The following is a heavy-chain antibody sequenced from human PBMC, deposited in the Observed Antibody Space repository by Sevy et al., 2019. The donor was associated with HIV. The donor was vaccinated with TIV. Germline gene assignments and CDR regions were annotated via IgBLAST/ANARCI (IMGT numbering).Heavy chain of an antibody. J-gene: IGHJ6*02. CDR2: IYYSGST. CDR3: ARESPYIAAAGKYYYYNGMDV. CDR1: GGSVSSYF. V-gene: IGHV4-59*02. D-gene: IGHD6-13*01. Sequence: SETLSLTCTVSGGSVSSYFWSWIRQPPGKGLEWIGYIYYSGSTDYNPSLKSRVTISLDRSKNQFSLKLSSVTAADTAVYYCARESPYIAAAGKYYYYNGMDVWGQGTTVTVSS.